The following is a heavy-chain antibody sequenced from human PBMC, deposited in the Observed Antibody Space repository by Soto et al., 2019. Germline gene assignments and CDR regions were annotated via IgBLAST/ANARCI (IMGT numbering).Heavy chain of an antibody. V-gene: IGHV2-5*02. CDR2: IYWDGDK. Sequence: QITLKESGPTLVKPTQTLTLTCTFSGFSLSTSGVGVGWIRQPPGKALEWLALIYWDGDKRYSPSLKSRLTIIHDHTKTQVVLIMTNMDPVDTATYYCVHTHKWLRFAHWGQGTLVTVSS. CDR1: GFSLSTSGVG. CDR3: VHTHKWLRFAH. J-gene: IGHJ4*02. D-gene: IGHD5-12*01.